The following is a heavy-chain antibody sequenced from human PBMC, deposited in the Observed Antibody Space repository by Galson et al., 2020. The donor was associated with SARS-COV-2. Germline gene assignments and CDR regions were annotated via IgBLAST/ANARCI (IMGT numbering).Heavy chain of an antibody. J-gene: IGHJ4*02. Sequence: QLGESLKISCSAFGFAFSGYGMHWVRQAPGKGLEWVAIISDDGSNKYYADSVKGRFAISRDNSKNTLYLQMNSLRTEDTAVYYCAKGKWFGELLSPFDYWCQGTLVTVSS. CDR3: AKGKWFGELLSPFDY. CDR1: GFAFSGYG. D-gene: IGHD3-10*01. V-gene: IGHV3-30*18. CDR2: ISDDGSNK.